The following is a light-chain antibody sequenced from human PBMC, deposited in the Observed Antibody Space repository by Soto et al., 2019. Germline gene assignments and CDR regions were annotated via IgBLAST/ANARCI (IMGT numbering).Light chain of an antibody. V-gene: IGKV1-5*03. CDR1: QTISSW. CDR3: QQYNSYWT. J-gene: IGKJ1*01. CDR2: KAS. Sequence: IQMTQSPSTLSGSVGDRVTITCRASQTISSWLAWYQQKPGKAPKLLIYKASTLQSGVPSRFSGSGSGTQFTLTISSLQPDDSATYYCQQYNSYWTFGQGTKVDIK.